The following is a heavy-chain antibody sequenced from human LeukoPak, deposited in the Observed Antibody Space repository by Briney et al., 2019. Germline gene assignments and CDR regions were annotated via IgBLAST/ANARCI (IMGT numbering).Heavy chain of an antibody. CDR2: ISTSSSYI. V-gene: IGHV3-21*01. Sequence: GGSLRLSCAASGFTFSSYSMNWVRQPPGKGLEWVSSISTSSSYIYYADSVKGRFTISRDNAKNSLYLQMNSLRDEDTAVYYCARSELENPWGQGTLVTVSS. CDR3: ARSELENP. J-gene: IGHJ5*02. CDR1: GFTFSSYS. D-gene: IGHD1-1*01.